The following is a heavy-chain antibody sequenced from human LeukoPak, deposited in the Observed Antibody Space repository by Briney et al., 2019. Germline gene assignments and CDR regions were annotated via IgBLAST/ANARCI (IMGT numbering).Heavy chain of an antibody. V-gene: IGHV3-23*01. J-gene: IGHJ4*02. CDR1: GFTFSSYA. CDR3: AKNIAVAGTGYFDY. Sequence: GASLRLSCAASGFTFSSYAMSWVRQAPGKGLEWVSAISGSGGSTYYADSVKGRFTISRDNSKNTLYLQMNSLRAEDTAVYYCAKNIAVAGTGYFDYWGQGTLDTVSS. CDR2: ISGSGGST. D-gene: IGHD6-19*01.